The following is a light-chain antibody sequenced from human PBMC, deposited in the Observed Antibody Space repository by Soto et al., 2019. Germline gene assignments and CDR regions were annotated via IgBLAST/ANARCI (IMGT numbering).Light chain of an antibody. J-gene: IGLJ2*01. CDR2: EVS. V-gene: IGLV2-14*01. CDR1: SSDVGAYNY. Sequence: QSALTQPASVSGSPGQSITISCTGTSSDVGAYNYVSWYQQYPGKAPKLMIYEVSNWPSGVSNRFSGSKSGNTASLTISGLQAEDEADYYCSSYTSSSTVVFGGGTKVTVL. CDR3: SSYTSSSTVV.